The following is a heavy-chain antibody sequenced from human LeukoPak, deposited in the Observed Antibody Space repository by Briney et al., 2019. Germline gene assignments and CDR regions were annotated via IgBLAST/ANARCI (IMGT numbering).Heavy chain of an antibody. Sequence: PGGSLRLSCAASGFTFNSYGMHWVRQAPGKGLEWVALIWYDGSSKHYADSVRGRFTISRDNSKNTLYLQMNSLRAEDTAVYYCAREAGIIVVPASHGAFDIWGQGTMVTVSS. CDR3: AREAGIIVVPASHGAFDI. J-gene: IGHJ3*02. D-gene: IGHD2-2*01. V-gene: IGHV3-30*02. CDR2: IWYDGSSK. CDR1: GFTFNSYG.